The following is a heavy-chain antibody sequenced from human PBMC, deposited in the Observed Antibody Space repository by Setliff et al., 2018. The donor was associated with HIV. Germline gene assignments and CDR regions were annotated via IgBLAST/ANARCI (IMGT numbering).Heavy chain of an antibody. CDR1: GFTFSNYA. CDR2: IHASGDTT. Sequence: GGSLRLSCAASGFTFSNYALSWVRQAPGKGLEWVSAIHASGDTTFDAHSMKGRFTISRDNSKNTLYLQMNSLRAEDTAVYYCARAESGSGPFDYWGQGTLVTVSS. J-gene: IGHJ4*02. CDR3: ARAESGSGPFDY. V-gene: IGHV3-23*05. D-gene: IGHD1-26*01.